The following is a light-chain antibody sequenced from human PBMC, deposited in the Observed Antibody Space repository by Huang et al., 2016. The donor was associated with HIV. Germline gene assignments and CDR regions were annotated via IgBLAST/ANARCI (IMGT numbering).Light chain of an antibody. Sequence: QLTQSPSSLSASIGDRVTIACRASHDINTYLAWYQQKPGRAPKLLISDASTLQTGVPSRFRGFGSGTAFSLTITSLQPDDFAVYYCQQLSAYPLSFGPGTTVD. CDR2: DAS. V-gene: IGKV1-9*01. J-gene: IGKJ3*01. CDR3: QQLSAYPLS. CDR1: HDINTY.